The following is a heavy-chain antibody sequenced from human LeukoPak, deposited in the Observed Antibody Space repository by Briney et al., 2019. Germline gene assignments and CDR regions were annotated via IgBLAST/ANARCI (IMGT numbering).Heavy chain of an antibody. Sequence: GGSLRLSCAASGFTFDNYGMSWVRQAPGKGLEWVSGISWNGASTGYGDSVEGRFTISRDNAKNSLYLQMNSLRAEDTALYYCAREGGSTSWATYFDYWGQGTLVTVSS. V-gene: IGHV3-20*04. CDR3: AREGGSTSWATYFDY. CDR1: GFTFDNYG. CDR2: ISWNGAST. D-gene: IGHD3-16*01. J-gene: IGHJ4*02.